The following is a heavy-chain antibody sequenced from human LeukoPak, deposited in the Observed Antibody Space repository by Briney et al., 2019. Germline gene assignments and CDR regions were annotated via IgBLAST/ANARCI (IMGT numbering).Heavy chain of an antibody. V-gene: IGHV3-53*01. J-gene: IGHJ4*02. CDR2: IYSDGRI. Sequence: GGSLRLSCGASGFTVSSNYMSWVRQAPGKGLEWVSVIYSDGRIHYADSVKGRFTISRDDSKNTLYLQMNSLRAEDTAVYYCARESGYSYGLAGFFDYWGQGTLVTVPS. CDR3: ARESGYSYGLAGFFDY. D-gene: IGHD5-18*01. CDR1: GFTVSSNY.